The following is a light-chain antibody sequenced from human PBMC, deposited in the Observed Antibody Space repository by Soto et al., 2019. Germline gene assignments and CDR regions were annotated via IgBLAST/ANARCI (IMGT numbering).Light chain of an antibody. CDR1: QSVSTN. CDR3: QQYKSWPPLT. J-gene: IGKJ4*01. V-gene: IGKV3-15*01. CDR2: GAS. Sequence: DIMMTQSPATLSVSPGERVTLSCRASQSVSTNLAWYQQKPGQAPRLLMYGASTRATGVPARFSGSGSATVFTLTISSLQSEDFAIYYCQQYKSWPPLTFGGGTKVE.